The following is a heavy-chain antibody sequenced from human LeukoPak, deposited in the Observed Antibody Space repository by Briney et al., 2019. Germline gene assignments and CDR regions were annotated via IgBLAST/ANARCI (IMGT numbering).Heavy chain of an antibody. CDR1: GFTFSSYG. V-gene: IGHV3-30*18. CDR2: ISYDGSNK. D-gene: IGHD3-10*01. Sequence: PGGSLRLSCAASGFTFSSYGMHWVRQAPGKGLEWVAVISYDGSNKYYADSVKGRFTISRDNSKNTLYLQMNSLRAEDTAVYYCAKDVLSGSYYEPPDYWGQGTLVTVSS. J-gene: IGHJ4*02. CDR3: AKDVLSGSYYEPPDY.